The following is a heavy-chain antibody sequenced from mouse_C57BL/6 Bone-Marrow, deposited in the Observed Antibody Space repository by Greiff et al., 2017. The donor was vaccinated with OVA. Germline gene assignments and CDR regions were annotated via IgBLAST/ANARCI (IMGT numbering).Heavy chain of an antibody. CDR3: ARGTGTEGY. J-gene: IGHJ2*01. CDR2: IYPSDSET. V-gene: IGHV1-61*01. CDR1: GYTFTSYW. D-gene: IGHD4-1*01. Sequence: QVQLQQPWAELVRPGSSVKLSCKASGYTFTSYWMDWVKQRPGQGLEWIGNIYPSDSETHYNQKFKDKATLTVDKSSSTAYMQLSSLTSEDSAVYYCARGTGTEGYWGQGTTLTVSS.